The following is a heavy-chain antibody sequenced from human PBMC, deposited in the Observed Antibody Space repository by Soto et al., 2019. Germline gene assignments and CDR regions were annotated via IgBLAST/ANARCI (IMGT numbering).Heavy chain of an antibody. CDR2: IYSGGST. V-gene: IGHV3-53*04. J-gene: IGHJ4*02. Sequence: EVQLVESGGGLVQPGGSLRLSCAASGFTVSSNYMSWVRQAPGKGLEWVSVIYSGGSTYYADSAKVRYTITSHNSKNTLCLQVNSFGDEATAVYYCASVYSGYDCGRDYWGQGTLVTVSS. D-gene: IGHD5-12*01. CDR3: ASVYSGYDCGRDY. CDR1: GFTVSSNY.